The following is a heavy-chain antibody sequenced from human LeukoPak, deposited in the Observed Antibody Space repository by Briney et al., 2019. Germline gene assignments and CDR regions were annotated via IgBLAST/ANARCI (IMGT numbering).Heavy chain of an antibody. CDR2: SIPIFGTA. V-gene: IGHV1-69*01. J-gene: IGHJ5*02. CDR3: ARGEVDWISTGSWFDP. D-gene: IGHD3-9*01. CDR1: GGTFSSYA. Sequence: ASVKVYCKASGGTFSSYAISWVRQAPGQGLEWMGGSIPIFGTANYAQKFQGRVTITADESTSTAYMELSSLRSEDTAVYYCARGEVDWISTGSWFDPWGQGTLVTVSS.